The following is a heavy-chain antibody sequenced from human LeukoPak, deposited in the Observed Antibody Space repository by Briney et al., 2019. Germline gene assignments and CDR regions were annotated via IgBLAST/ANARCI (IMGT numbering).Heavy chain of an antibody. D-gene: IGHD3-22*01. CDR1: GFTFSSYG. CDR2: IWYDGSNK. J-gene: IGHJ4*02. V-gene: IGHV3-33*06. CDR3: AKDPMKVVWNHYFDY. Sequence: GRSLRLSCAASGFTFSSYGMHWVRQAPGKGLEWVAVIWYDGSNKYYADSVKGRFTISRDNSKNTLYLQMNSLRAEDTAVYYCAKDPMKVVWNHYFDYWGQGTLVTVSS.